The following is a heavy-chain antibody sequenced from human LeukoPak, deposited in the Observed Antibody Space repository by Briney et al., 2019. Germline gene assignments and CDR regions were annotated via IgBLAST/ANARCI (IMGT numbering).Heavy chain of an antibody. J-gene: IGHJ4*02. CDR3: TSGEGYDSSGYYRAPFDS. CDR2: IRSKANSYAT. V-gene: IGHV3-73*01. D-gene: IGHD3-22*01. CDR1: GFTFSGSA. Sequence: GGSLRLSCAASGFTFSGSAMHWVRQASGKGLEWVGRIRSKANSYATAYAASVKGRFTISRDDSKNTAYLQMNSLKTEDTAVYYCTSGEGYDSSGYYRAPFDSWGQGTLVTVSS.